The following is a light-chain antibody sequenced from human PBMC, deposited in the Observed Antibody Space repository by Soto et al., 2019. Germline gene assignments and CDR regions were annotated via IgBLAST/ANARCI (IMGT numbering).Light chain of an antibody. V-gene: IGLV2-14*01. Sequence: QSALTKPASVSGSPGQSITISCTGTSSDVGGYNFVSWYQQHPGKAPKLMIYDVSNRPSGVSNRFSGSKSGNTASLTISGLQAEDEAHYYCSSYTSSSTLGFGGGTKVTVL. CDR2: DVS. J-gene: IGLJ2*01. CDR1: SSDVGGYNF. CDR3: SSYTSSSTLG.